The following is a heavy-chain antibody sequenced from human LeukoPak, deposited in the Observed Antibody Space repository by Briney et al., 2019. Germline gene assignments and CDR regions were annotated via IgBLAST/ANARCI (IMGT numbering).Heavy chain of an antibody. CDR2: IYYSGST. V-gene: IGHV4-59*01. CDR3: ARDTPYYDILTGYYREANYYYGMDV. CDR1: GGSISSYD. Sequence: SETLSLTCTVSGGSISSYDWSWIRQPPGKGLEWIGYIYYSGSTNYNPSLKSRVTISVDTSKNQFSLKLSSVTAADTAVYYCARDTPYYDILTGYYREANYYYGMDVWGKGTTVTVSS. D-gene: IGHD3-9*01. J-gene: IGHJ6*04.